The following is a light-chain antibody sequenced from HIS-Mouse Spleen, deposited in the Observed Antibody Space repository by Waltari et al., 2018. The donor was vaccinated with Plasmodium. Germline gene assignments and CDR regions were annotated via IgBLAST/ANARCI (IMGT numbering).Light chain of an antibody. CDR1: SSDVGSYNL. J-gene: IGLJ2*01. CDR3: CSYAGSRMV. V-gene: IGLV2-23*01. Sequence: QSALTQPASVSGSPGQSITISCTGTSSDVGSYNLVSWYQQHPGKLPKPMIYEGSKRPSGVSNRFSGSKSGNTASLTISGLQAEDEADYYCCSYAGSRMVFGGGTKLTVL. CDR2: EGS.